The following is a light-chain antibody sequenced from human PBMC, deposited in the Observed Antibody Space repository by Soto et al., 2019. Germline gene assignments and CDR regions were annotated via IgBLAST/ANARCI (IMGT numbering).Light chain of an antibody. CDR3: QQYGSSPT. J-gene: IGKJ5*01. Sequence: EIVLTQSPGTLPLSPGERATLSCRTSQSVSNNYLAWYQQKPGQAPRLLIYGASSRATGIPDRFSGSGSGTDFTLTISRLEPEDFAVYYCQQYGSSPTFGEGTRLEIK. CDR2: GAS. CDR1: QSVSNNY. V-gene: IGKV3-20*01.